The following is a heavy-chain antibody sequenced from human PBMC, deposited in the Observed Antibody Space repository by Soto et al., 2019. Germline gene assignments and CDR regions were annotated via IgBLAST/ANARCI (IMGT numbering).Heavy chain of an antibody. CDR3: AKNGVHKGAFDI. J-gene: IGHJ3*02. V-gene: IGHV3-30*18. Sequence: GGSLRLSCAASGFTFSSYGMHWVRQAPGKGLEWVAVISYDGSNKYYADSAKGRFTISRDNSKNTLYLQMNSLRAEDTAVYYCAKNGVHKGAFDIWGQGTMVTVSS. CDR2: ISYDGSNK. D-gene: IGHD3-10*01. CDR1: GFTFSSYG.